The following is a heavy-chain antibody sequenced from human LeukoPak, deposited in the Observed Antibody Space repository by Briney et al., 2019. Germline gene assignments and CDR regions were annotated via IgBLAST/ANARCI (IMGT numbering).Heavy chain of an antibody. CDR1: GDSISSSTDY. V-gene: IGHV4-39*01. CDR2: FYYNKYS. CDR3: ARRRGYYFDY. J-gene: IGHJ4*02. Sequence: PSETLSLTCTVSGDSISSSTDYWDWIRQPPGKGLEWIGNFYYNKYSHYNPSLKSRVTISVDTSKNQFSLKLSSVTAADTAVYYCARRRGYYFDYWGQGTLVTVSS.